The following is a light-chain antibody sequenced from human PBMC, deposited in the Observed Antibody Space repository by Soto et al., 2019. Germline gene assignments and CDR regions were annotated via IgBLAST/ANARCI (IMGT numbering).Light chain of an antibody. CDR1: QDISRY. J-gene: IGKJ4*01. CDR3: QQSYSAPRALT. CDR2: EAS. Sequence: DIQMTQSPSSLSASVGDRVTITCRASQDISRYLNWYQQKPGKAPRLLIYEASSVQSGVPSRFSGSESGTDFTLVISSLQPEDFATYYWQQSYSAPRALTFGGGTKVEIK. V-gene: IGKV1-39*01.